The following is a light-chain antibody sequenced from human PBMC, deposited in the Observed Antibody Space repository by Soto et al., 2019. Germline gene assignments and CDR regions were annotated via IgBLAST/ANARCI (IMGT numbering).Light chain of an antibody. CDR2: KAS. Sequence: DIQMTQSPSTLSASVGDRVTITCRASQSISSWWAWYQQKPGKAPKLLIYKASTLESGVPSRFRGRGSGTECTLTISSLQPDDFATYYCQQSFTFGPGTKVDIK. CDR1: QSISSW. V-gene: IGKV1-5*03. J-gene: IGKJ3*01. CDR3: QQSFT.